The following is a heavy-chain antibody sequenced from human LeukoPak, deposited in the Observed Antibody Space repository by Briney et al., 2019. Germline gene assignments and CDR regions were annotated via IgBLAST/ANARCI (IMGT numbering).Heavy chain of an antibody. D-gene: IGHD2/OR15-2a*01. Sequence: ASVKVSCKASGGTFSSYAISWVRQAPGQGLEWMGGIIPIFGTANYAQKFQGRVTITADKSTSTAYMELSNLRSEDTAVYYCARSENRDYYYYYYMDVWGKGTTVTVSS. CDR3: ARSENRDYYYYYYMDV. J-gene: IGHJ6*03. CDR1: GGTFSSYA. V-gene: IGHV1-69*06. CDR2: IIPIFGTA.